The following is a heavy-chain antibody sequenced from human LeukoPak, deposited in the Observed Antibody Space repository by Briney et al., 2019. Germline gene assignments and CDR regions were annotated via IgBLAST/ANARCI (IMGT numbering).Heavy chain of an antibody. CDR3: ARAYVAASGGYYFYY. Sequence: MPGGSLRLSCEASRFVFTNYYMNWVRQAPGKGLEWVSYISSSGSTIYYADSVKGRFTISRDNAKNSLYLQMNSLRAEDTAVYYCARAYVAASGGYYFYYWVEGTLITVSS. CDR2: ISSSGSTI. D-gene: IGHD6-13*01. J-gene: IGHJ4*02. CDR1: RFVFTNYY. V-gene: IGHV3-11*04.